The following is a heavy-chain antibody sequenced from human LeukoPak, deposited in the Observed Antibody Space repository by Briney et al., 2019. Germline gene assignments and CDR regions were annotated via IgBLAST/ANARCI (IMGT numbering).Heavy chain of an antibody. V-gene: IGHV1-69*05. CDR2: IIPIFGTA. CDR1: GYTFTNYY. J-gene: IGHJ4*02. Sequence: GASVKVSCKASGYTFTNYYMHWVRQAPGQGLEWMGGIIPIFGTANYAQKFQGRVTITTDESTSTAYMELSSLRSEDTAVYYCARVGDCSSTSCYQVDDYWGQGTLVTVSS. D-gene: IGHD2-2*03. CDR3: ARVGDCSSTSCYQVDDY.